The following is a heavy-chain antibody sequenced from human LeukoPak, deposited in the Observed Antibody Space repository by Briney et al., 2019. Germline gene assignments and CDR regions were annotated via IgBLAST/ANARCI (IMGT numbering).Heavy chain of an antibody. CDR3: ARERKVVPAAKDAFDI. D-gene: IGHD2-2*01. CDR1: GFTCSSYS. Sequence: PGGSLRLXCAASGFTCSSYSMNWVRQAPGKGLESVSSISSSSSYIYYADSVKGRFTISRDNAKNSLYLQMNSLRAEDTAVYYCARERKVVPAAKDAFDIWGQGTMVTVSS. V-gene: IGHV3-21*01. J-gene: IGHJ3*02. CDR2: ISSSSSYI.